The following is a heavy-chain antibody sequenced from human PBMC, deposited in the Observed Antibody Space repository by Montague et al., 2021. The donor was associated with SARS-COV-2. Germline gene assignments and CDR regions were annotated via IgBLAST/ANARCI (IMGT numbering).Heavy chain of an antibody. V-gene: IGHV4-34*01. CDR1: GGSFSGSY. D-gene: IGHD2/OR15-2a*01. J-gene: IGHJ6*02. Sequence: SGTLSLTCAVYGGSFSGSYWTWIRQSPGKGLEWIGEINNRGSVNYSPSLQSRVTISVDTSRDQFSLKVTSVTAADTAVYYCAGERWNIVIVPPVEYGMGVWGQGTTVTVSS. CDR2: INNRGSV. CDR3: AGERWNIVIVPPVEYGMGV.